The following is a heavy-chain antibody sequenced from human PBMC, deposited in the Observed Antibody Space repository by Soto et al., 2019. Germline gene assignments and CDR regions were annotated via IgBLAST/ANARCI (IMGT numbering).Heavy chain of an antibody. Sequence: ESGGGLVQPGGSLRLSCAASGFTFSSYWMSWVRQAPGKGLEWVANIKQDGSEKYYVDSVKGRFTISRDNAKNSLYLQMNSLRAEDTAVYYCARDYSSSWRDDAFDIWGQGTMVTVSS. CDR1: GFTFSSYW. J-gene: IGHJ3*02. CDR3: ARDYSSSWRDDAFDI. V-gene: IGHV3-7*03. CDR2: IKQDGSEK. D-gene: IGHD6-13*01.